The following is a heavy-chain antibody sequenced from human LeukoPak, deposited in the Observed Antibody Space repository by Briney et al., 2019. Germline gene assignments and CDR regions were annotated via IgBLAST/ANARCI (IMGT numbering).Heavy chain of an antibody. CDR1: AGAIAGYS. D-gene: IGHD3-16*01. V-gene: IGHV4-59*01. CDR2: IYYSGDT. CDR3: AREGDYVSWFDP. J-gene: IGHJ5*02. Sequence: PSETLSLTCTVSAGAIAGYSWSWIRQPPGKGLEWIGYIYYSGDTNYNPSLQSRVTVSVDTSKNQFSLKLSSVTAADTAVYYCAREGDYVSWFDPWGQGTLVTVSS.